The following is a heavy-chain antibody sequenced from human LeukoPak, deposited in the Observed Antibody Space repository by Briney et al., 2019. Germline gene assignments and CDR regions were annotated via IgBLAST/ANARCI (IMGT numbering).Heavy chain of an antibody. J-gene: IGHJ4*02. Sequence: PGGSLRLSCTASGFTFSFYMMXXVXXAXXXXXXXXSSISTSSSHIYYADSLXGRXTVSRDNAKNSLYLQMNNLRAEDTAVYYCARDDNWNDKPFDLWGPGTLVTISS. CDR1: GFTFSFYM. CDR2: ISTSSSHI. V-gene: IGHV3-21*01. CDR3: ARDDNWNDKPFDL. D-gene: IGHD1-20*01.